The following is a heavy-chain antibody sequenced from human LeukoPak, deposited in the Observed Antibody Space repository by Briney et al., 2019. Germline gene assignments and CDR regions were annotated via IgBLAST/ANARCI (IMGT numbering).Heavy chain of an antibody. D-gene: IGHD2-15*01. CDR2: INHSGST. CDR1: GGSISSYY. V-gene: IGHV4-34*01. Sequence: SETLSLTCTVSGGSISSYYWSWIRQPPGKGLEWIGEINHSGSTNYNPSLKSRVTISVDTSKNQFSLKLSSVTAADTAVYYCARYWLAKAFDPWGQGTLVTVSS. J-gene: IGHJ5*02. CDR3: ARYWLAKAFDP.